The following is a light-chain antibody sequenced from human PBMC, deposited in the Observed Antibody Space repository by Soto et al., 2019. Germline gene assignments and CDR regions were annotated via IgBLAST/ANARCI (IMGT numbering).Light chain of an antibody. CDR2: DVS. V-gene: IGLV2-14*01. Sequence: QSVLTQPASVSGSPGQSITISCTGTSSDIGGYKYVSWYQQNPDKAPKLMIYDVSYRPSGVSDRFSGSKSGNTASLTISGLQAEDEADYYCSSYTSINTHVFGTGTKVTGL. CDR3: SSYTSINTHV. CDR1: SSDIGGYKY. J-gene: IGLJ1*01.